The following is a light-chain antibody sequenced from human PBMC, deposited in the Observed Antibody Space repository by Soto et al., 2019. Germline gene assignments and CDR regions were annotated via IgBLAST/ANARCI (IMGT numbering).Light chain of an antibody. Sequence: QSVLTQPPSVSGAPGQRVTISCTGSSSNIGAGFDVHWYQQLPGTAPKLLIYGNRKRPSGVPDRFSGSKSGTSASLAINGLQAQDEAHYYCQSYDSSLSGSWVFGGGTKVTVL. J-gene: IGLJ3*02. CDR3: QSYDSSLSGSWV. CDR2: GNR. V-gene: IGLV1-40*01. CDR1: SSNIGAGFD.